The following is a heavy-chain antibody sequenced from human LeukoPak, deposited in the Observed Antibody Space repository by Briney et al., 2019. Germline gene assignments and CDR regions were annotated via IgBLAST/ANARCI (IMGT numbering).Heavy chain of an antibody. CDR1: GGSISGYY. CDR2: ISYTGSA. CDR3: ARDKQPGDY. J-gene: IGHJ4*02. V-gene: IGHV4-59*01. D-gene: IGHD5-18*01. Sequence: PSETLSLTCTVSGGSISGYYWNWIRQPPGKGLEWIGYISYTGSADYNPSLKSRVTISVDTSKNQSSLKLTSLTAADTVVYYCARDKQPGDYWGQGTLVTVSS.